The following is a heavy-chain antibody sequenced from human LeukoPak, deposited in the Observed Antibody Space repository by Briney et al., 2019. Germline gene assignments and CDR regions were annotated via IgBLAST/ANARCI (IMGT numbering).Heavy chain of an antibody. V-gene: IGHV4-30-4*01. D-gene: IGHD3-16*02. J-gene: IGHJ4*02. CDR2: IYYSGST. CDR3: ARLRLGELSFPFDY. CDR1: GGSISSGDYY. Sequence: SQTLSLTCTVSGGSISSGDYYWSWIRQPPGKGLEWIGYIYYSGSTYYNPSLKSRVTISVDTSKNQFSLKLSSVTAADTAVYYCARLRLGELSFPFDYWGQGTLVTVSS.